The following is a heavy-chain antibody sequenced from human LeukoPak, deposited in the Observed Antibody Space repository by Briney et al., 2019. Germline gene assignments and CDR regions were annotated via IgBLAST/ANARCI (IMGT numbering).Heavy chain of an antibody. CDR3: AGRPGTPIKY. D-gene: IGHD3-10*01. J-gene: IGHJ4*02. CDR2: IYTSGST. CDR1: GGSISSGSYY. Sequence: PSQTLSLTCTVSGGSISSGSYYWSWIRQPAGKGLEWIGRIYTSGSTNYNPSLKSRVTISVDTSKNQFSLKLSSVTAADTAVYYCAGRPGTPIKYWGQGTLVTVSS. V-gene: IGHV4-61*02.